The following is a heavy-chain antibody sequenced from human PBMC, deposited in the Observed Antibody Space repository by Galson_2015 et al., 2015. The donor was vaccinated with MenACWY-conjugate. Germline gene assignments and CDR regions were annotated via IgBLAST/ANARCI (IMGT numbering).Heavy chain of an antibody. CDR2: ITNGSGTI. D-gene: IGHD1-14*01. CDR3: TRDSNRGFDMDV. J-gene: IGHJ6*02. V-gene: IGHV3-48*03. Sequence: SLRLSCAASGFTFSTYNMNWVRQAPGKGLEWLSYITNGSGTIYYADSVRGRFTISRDDAKNSLYLQMSSLLVEDTAVYYRTRDSNRGFDMDVWGQGTTVTVSS. CDR1: GFTFSTYN.